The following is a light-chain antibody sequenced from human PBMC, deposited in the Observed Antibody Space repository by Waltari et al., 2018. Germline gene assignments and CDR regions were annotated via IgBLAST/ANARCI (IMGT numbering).Light chain of an antibody. CDR3: QQYNNWLREGT. J-gene: IGKJ1*01. CDR1: QSVSRN. V-gene: IGKV3-15*01. Sequence: EIVMTQSPATLSVSPGERAPLPSRASQSVSRNLAWYQQKPGQAPRLLIYGASTRATGSPARFSGRGSGTEFTLTISSLQSEEFAVYYCQQYNNWLREGTFGQGTKVEIK. CDR2: GAS.